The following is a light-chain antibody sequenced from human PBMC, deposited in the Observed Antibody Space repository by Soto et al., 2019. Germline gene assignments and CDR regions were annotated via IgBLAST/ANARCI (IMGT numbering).Light chain of an antibody. CDR1: RSNIGSNA. V-gene: IGLV1-36*01. Sequence: QSVLTQPPSVSGAPRQRVTVSCSGSRSNIGSNAVNWYQQLPGQAPKLLLYYDDLLPSGVSDRFSGSKSGTAASLAISGLQSEDEADYYCAAWDASLNAFVFGTGTRSPS. CDR3: AAWDASLNAFV. J-gene: IGLJ1*01. CDR2: YDD.